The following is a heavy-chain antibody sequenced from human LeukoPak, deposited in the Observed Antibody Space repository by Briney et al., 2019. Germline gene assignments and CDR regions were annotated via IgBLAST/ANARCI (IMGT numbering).Heavy chain of an antibody. V-gene: IGHV1-69*13. D-gene: IGHD1-7*01. J-gene: IGHJ4*02. Sequence: SVKVSCKASGYTFTSYGISWVRQAPGQGLEWMGGIIPILGTANYAQKFQGRVTITADESTSTAYMELSSLRSEDTAVYYCARVVLTGTPNWGQGTLVTVSS. CDR2: IIPILGTA. CDR1: GYTFTSYG. CDR3: ARVVLTGTPN.